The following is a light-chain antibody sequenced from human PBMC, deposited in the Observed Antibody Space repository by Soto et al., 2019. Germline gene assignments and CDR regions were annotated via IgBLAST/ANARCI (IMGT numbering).Light chain of an antibody. CDR1: QSVNSN. V-gene: IGKV3-15*01. CDR3: QQYNNWPIT. Sequence: ETVMTQSPATLSVSPGERATLSCRSSQSVNSNLAWYQQKLGQAPRVLIFGASTRATGIPARFSGSGSATEFTLTISSLQSEDFAVYYCQQYNNWPITFGQGTRLEIK. CDR2: GAS. J-gene: IGKJ5*01.